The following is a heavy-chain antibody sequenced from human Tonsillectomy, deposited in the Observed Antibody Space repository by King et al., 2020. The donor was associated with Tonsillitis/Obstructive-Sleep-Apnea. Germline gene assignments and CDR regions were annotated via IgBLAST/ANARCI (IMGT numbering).Heavy chain of an antibody. CDR2: ISPYNGNT. D-gene: IGHD3-3*01. J-gene: IGHJ4*02. CDR3: ARPGYYESYQTLDY. CDR1: GYTFTMYG. V-gene: IGHV1-18*01. Sequence: QLVQSGGEVKKPGASVKVTCKASGYTFTMYGISWARQAPGQGLEWMGWISPYNGNTEYAQRLQGRVSMTTDTSTSTAYLELRSLRSDDTAVYFCARPGYYESYQTLDYWGQGTLVTVSS.